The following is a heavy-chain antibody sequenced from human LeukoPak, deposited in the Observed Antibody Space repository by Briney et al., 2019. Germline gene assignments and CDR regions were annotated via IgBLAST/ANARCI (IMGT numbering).Heavy chain of an antibody. CDR1: GFTFSSYA. Sequence: GGSLRLSCAASGFTFSSYAMSWVRQAPGKGLEYIANIKEDGSEKYYVDSVKGRFIISRDNARNSLFLQMNSLRVEDTAVYYCARDSSAERGQQLANWGQGTLVIVSS. D-gene: IGHD6-13*01. J-gene: IGHJ4*02. CDR2: IKEDGSEK. V-gene: IGHV3-7*01. CDR3: ARDSSAERGQQLAN.